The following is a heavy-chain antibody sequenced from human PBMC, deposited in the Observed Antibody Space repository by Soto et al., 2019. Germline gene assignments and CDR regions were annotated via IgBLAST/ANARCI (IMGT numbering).Heavy chain of an antibody. J-gene: IGHJ4*02. Sequence: PSETLSLTCTVSGGSISSYYWSWIRQPPGKGLEWIGYIYYSGSTNYNPSLKSRVTISVDTSKNQFSLKLSSVTAADTAVYYCARAAHKVGATFLDYWGQGTLVSVSS. V-gene: IGHV4-59*01. CDR3: ARAAHKVGATFLDY. CDR2: IYYSGST. CDR1: GGSISSYY. D-gene: IGHD1-26*01.